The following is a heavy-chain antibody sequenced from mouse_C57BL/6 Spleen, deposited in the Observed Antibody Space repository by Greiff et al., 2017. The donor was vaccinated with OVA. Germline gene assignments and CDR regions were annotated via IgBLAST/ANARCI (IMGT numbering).Heavy chain of an antibody. CDR1: GFNIKDYY. D-gene: IGHD1-1*01. CDR3: TLFLATWVPSFPD. CDR2: IDPEDGDT. V-gene: IGHV14-1*01. J-gene: IGHJ3*01. Sequence: VQLQQSGAELVRPGASVKMSCTASGFNIKDYYMHWVKQRPEQGLEWIGRIDPEDGDTEYAPKFQGKATMTADTSSNTAYLQLSSLTSEDTAVYYCTLFLATWVPSFPDWGQGTLVTVSA.